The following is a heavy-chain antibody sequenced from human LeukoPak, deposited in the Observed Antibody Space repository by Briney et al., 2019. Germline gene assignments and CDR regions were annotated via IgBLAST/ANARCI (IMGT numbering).Heavy chain of an antibody. J-gene: IGHJ4*02. CDR2: IYSGGNT. D-gene: IGHD5-12*01. Sequence: GGSLRLSCAASGFTVSSSPINWVRQAPGRGLEWVSVIYSGGNTFYADSVKGRFTISRDNSKNTLYLQMNSLRAEDTAVYYCARVKVALDYWGQGTLVTVSS. CDR3: ARVKVALDY. V-gene: IGHV3-53*05. CDR1: GFTVSSSP.